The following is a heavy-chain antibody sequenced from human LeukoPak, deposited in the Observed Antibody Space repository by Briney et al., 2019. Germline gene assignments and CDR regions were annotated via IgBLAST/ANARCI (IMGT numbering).Heavy chain of an antibody. CDR3: ARMVIRAYCSGGSCYEHAFDI. V-gene: IGHV4-38-2*02. CDR2: NHHSGST. J-gene: IGHJ3*02. CDR1: DYSISSLYY. Sequence: SETLSLTCTVSDYSISSLYYWGWIRQPPGKGLEWITSNHHSGSTDYNPSLKSRVTISIDTSKNQFSLKLKYVTAADTAVYYCARMVIRAYCSGGSCYEHAFDIWGQGTMVTVSS. D-gene: IGHD2-15*01.